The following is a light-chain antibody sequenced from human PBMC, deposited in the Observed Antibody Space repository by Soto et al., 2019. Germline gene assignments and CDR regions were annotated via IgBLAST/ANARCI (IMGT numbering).Light chain of an antibody. CDR2: DAS. J-gene: IGKJ4*01. Sequence: EIVMTQSPATLSVSPGDRATLSCRASQSVDNDLAWYQQKPGQPPRLLIYDASTRATGIPARFSGSQSGTEFTLTISSLLYEDFEVYSCQQYNNWHLTLGGGTKVDIK. CDR3: QQYNNWHLT. V-gene: IGKV3D-15*01. CDR1: QSVDND.